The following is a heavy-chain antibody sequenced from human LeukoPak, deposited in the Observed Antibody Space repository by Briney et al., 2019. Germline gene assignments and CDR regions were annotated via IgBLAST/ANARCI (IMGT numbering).Heavy chain of an antibody. CDR2: IYSGGST. CDR3: ARGLIVGARWFDP. CDR1: GFTVSSNY. J-gene: IGHJ5*02. Sequence: GGSLRLSCAASGFTVSSNYMSWVRQAPGKGLEWVSVIYSGGSTYYADSVKGRFTISRDNSKNTLYLQMNSLRAEDTAAYYCARGLIVGARWFDPWGQGTLVTVSS. D-gene: IGHD1-26*01. V-gene: IGHV3-53*01.